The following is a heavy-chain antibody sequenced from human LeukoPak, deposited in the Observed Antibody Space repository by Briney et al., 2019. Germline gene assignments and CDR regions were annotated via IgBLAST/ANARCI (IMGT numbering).Heavy chain of an antibody. Sequence: PGRSLRLSCAASGSTFSSYAMHWVRQAPGKGLEWVAVISYDGSNKYYADSVKGRFTISRDNSKNTLYLQMNSLRAEDTAVYHCAKDQGSSGWYWFDPWGQGTLVTVSS. D-gene: IGHD6-19*01. CDR2: ISYDGSNK. CDR1: GSTFSSYA. V-gene: IGHV3-30-3*01. CDR3: AKDQGSSGWYWFDP. J-gene: IGHJ5*02.